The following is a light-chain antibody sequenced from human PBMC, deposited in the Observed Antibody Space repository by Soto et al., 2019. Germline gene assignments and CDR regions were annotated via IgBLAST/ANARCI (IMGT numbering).Light chain of an antibody. V-gene: IGKV3-20*01. J-gene: IGKJ2*01. CDR3: QQYGGSPPYT. CDR2: VAS. CDR1: QSVSSND. Sequence: EIVLTQSPGTLSLSPGERATLSCRASQSVSSNDLAWYQQKPGQPPRLLIHVASTRATGIPDRFSGSGSGTDFTLTISRLEPEDFAVYYCQQYGGSPPYTFGQGTKLDIK.